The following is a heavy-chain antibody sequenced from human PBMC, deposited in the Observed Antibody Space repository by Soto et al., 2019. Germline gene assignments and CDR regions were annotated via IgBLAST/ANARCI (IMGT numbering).Heavy chain of an antibody. CDR2: IIPIFGTA. V-gene: IGHV1-69*13. Sequence: SGKVSFKASWVTFISYAISWVRQAPGQGLEWMGGIIPIFGTANYAQNFQGRVTITADESTSTAYMELSSLRSEDTAVYYCARGVEMATSFDYWGQGTLVTVSS. J-gene: IGHJ4*02. CDR1: WVTFISYA. CDR3: ARGVEMATSFDY. D-gene: IGHD5-12*01.